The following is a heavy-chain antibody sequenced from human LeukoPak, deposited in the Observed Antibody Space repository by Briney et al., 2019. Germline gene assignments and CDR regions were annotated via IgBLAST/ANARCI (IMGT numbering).Heavy chain of an antibody. CDR1: GGSFSGYY. D-gene: IGHD3-3*01. J-gene: IGHJ4*02. V-gene: IGHV4-34*01. Sequence: SETLSLTCAVYGGSFSGYYWSWIRQPPGKGLEWIGEINHSGSTNYNPSLKSRVTISVDTSKNQFSLKLSSVTAADTAVYYCARSLYYDFWSGYFDYWGQGTLVTVSS. CDR3: ARSLYYDFWSGYFDY. CDR2: INHSGST.